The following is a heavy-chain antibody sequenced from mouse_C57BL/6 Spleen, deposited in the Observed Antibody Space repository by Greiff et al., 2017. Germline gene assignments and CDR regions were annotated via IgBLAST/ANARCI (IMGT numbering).Heavy chain of an antibody. D-gene: IGHD4-1*01. CDR2: IDPSDSET. CDR3: ASGELDFYDMDY. CDR1: GYTFTSYC. V-gene: IGHV1-52*01. J-gene: IGHJ4*01. Sequence: VQLQQPGAELVRPGSSVKLSCKASGYTFTSYCMHWVKQRPIQGLEWIGNIDPSDSETHYNQKFKDKATLTVDKSSNTAYMQLSSLASEVSAVYDCASGELDFYDMDYWGQGASVTVAS.